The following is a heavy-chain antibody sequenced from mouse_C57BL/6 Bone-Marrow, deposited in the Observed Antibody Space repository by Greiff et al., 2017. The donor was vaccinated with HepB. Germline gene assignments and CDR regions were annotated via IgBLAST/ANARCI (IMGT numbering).Heavy chain of an antibody. V-gene: IGHV6-3*01. CDR2: IRLKSDNYAT. CDR1: GFTFSNYW. Sequence: EVMLVESGGGLVQPGGSMKLSCVASGFTFSNYWMNWVRQSPEKGLEWVAQIRLKSDNYATHYAESVKGRFTISRDDSKSSVYLQMNNLRAEDTGIYYCTGGDRGFAYWGQGTLVTVSA. J-gene: IGHJ3*01. CDR3: TGGDRGFAY.